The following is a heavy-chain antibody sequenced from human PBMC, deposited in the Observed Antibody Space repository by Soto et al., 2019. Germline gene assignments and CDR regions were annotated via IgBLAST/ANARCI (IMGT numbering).Heavy chain of an antibody. D-gene: IGHD4-17*01. CDR2: IYYSGNT. CDR1: SGSISSSSSY. CDR3: GAQDYGAKGYYFET. J-gene: IGHJ4*02. Sequence: QLQLQESGPGLVKPSETLSLTCTVSSGSISSSSSYWGWIRQPPGQVLEWIGSIYYSGNTYYNPSPKKRFTIYIDSAKTQFSLKFNSVTTADAAGYCCGAQDYGAKGYYFETWGQGPLVTVSS. V-gene: IGHV4-39*01.